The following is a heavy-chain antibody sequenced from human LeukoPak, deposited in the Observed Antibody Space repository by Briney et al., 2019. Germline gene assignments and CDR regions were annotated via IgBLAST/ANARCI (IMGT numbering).Heavy chain of an antibody. J-gene: IGHJ6*03. CDR2: FSGSGGSR. D-gene: IGHD5-18*01. CDR3: ARDHKGYSYGYRGGYPYYYYMDV. CDR1: GFTFSSYA. Sequence: GGSLRLSCAASGFTFSSYAMTWVRQAPGKGLEWVSSFSGSGGSRYYADSVKGRFTISRDNSKNTLYLQMNSLRAEDTAVYYCARDHKGYSYGYRGGYPYYYYMDVWGKGTTVTVSS. V-gene: IGHV3-23*01.